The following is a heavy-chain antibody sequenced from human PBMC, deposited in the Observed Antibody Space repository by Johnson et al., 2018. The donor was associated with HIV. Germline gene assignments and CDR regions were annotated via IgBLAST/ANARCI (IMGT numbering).Heavy chain of an antibody. CDR1: GFTFSSYD. V-gene: IGHV3-13*01. Sequence: VQLVESGGGLVQPGGSLRLSCAASGFTFSSYDMHWVRQATGKGLEWVSAIGTAGDTYYPGSVKGRFTISRDNSKNTLYLQMNSLRAEDTAVYYCAKVSWEARLGDPFDIWGQGTMVTVSS. D-gene: IGHD1-26*01. J-gene: IGHJ3*02. CDR3: AKVSWEARLGDPFDI. CDR2: IGTAGDT.